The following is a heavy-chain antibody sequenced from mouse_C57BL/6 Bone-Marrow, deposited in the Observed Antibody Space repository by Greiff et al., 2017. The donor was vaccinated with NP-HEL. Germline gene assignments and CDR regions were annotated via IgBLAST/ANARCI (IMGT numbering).Heavy chain of an antibody. V-gene: IGHV1-54*01. CDR3: ARILAWFAD. CDR1: GYAFTNYL. CDR2: INPGSGGT. Sequence: QVQLQQSGAELVRPGTSVKVSCKASGYAFTNYLIEWVKQRPGQGLEWIGVINPGSGGTNYNEKFKGKATLTADKSSSTAYMQLSSLTSEDSAVYFCARILAWFADWGQGTLVTVSA. J-gene: IGHJ3*01.